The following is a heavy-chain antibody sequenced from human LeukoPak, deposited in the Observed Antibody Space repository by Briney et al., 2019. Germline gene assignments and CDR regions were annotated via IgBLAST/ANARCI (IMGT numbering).Heavy chain of an antibody. Sequence: PSETLSLTCTVSGGSISSYYWSWIRQPAGKGLEWIGRIYTSGSTNYNPSLKSRVTMSVDTSKNQFSLKLSSVTAADTAVYYCAGTSDYDSSGYYYLYYFDYWGQGTLVTVSS. CDR2: IYTSGST. J-gene: IGHJ4*02. CDR3: AGTSDYDSSGYYYLYYFDY. D-gene: IGHD3-22*01. CDR1: GGSISSYY. V-gene: IGHV4-4*07.